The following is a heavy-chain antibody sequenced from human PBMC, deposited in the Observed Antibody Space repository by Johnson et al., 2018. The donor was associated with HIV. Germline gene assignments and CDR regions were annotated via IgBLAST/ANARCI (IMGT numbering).Heavy chain of an antibody. CDR1: GFTSTSHG. Sequence: HVQPVESPVAVLQPGSSLTLSSAASGFTSTSHGLHWVPQAPGKGLAWVAFLSYDETNNYYADSVKGPFPISSDNSKSTLFLQMSILGGEDRGVYYCAKSLGQQLVVVDACDITGQGTMVTVSS. V-gene: IGHV3-30*18. J-gene: IGHJ3*02. D-gene: IGHD6-13*01. CDR2: LSYDETNN. CDR3: AKSLGQQLVVVDACDI.